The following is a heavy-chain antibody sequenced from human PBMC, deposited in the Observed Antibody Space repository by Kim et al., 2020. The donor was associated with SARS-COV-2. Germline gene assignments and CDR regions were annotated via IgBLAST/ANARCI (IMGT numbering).Heavy chain of an antibody. V-gene: IGHV1-18*04. CDR3: ARDTNPDYYYDSSGNDY. Sequence: ASVKVSCKASGYTFTSYGISWVRQAPGQGLEWMGWISAYNGNTNYAQKLQGRVTMTTDTSTSTAYMELRSLRSDDSAVYYCARDTNPDYYYDSSGNDYWGQGTLVTVSS. CDR1: GYTFTSYG. D-gene: IGHD3-22*01. CDR2: ISAYNGNT. J-gene: IGHJ4*02.